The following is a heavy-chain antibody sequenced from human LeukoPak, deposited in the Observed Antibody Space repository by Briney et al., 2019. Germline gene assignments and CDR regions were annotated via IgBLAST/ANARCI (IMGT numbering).Heavy chain of an antibody. CDR2: IKQDGSEK. CDR1: GFTFSSYW. V-gene: IGHV3-7*01. CDR3: ARVSSGYYPLHFDY. Sequence: PGGSLRLSCAASGFTFSSYWMSWVRQAPGKGLEWVANIKQDGSEKYYVDSVKGRFTISRDNAKNSLYLQMNSLRAEDTAVYYCARVSSGYYPLHFDYWGQGTLVTVSS. D-gene: IGHD3-3*01. J-gene: IGHJ4*02.